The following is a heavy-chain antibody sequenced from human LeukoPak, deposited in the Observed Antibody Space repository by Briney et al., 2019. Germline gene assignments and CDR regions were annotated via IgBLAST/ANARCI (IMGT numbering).Heavy chain of an antibody. CDR1: GGSISSYY. J-gene: IGHJ5*02. Sequence: SETLSLTCTVSGGSISSYYWSWIRHPPGKGLEWIGYIYYSGSTNYNPSLKSRVTISVDTSKNQFSLKLSSVTAADTAVYYCARAYDFWFDPWGQGTLVTVSS. V-gene: IGHV4-59*01. CDR3: ARAYDFWFDP. D-gene: IGHD1-1*01. CDR2: IYYSGST.